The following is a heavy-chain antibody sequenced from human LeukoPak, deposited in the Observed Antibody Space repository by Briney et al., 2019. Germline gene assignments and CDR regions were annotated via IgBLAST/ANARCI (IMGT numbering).Heavy chain of an antibody. J-gene: IGHJ4*02. CDR3: ARDDFGELDY. CDR1: GGSISSYY. CDR2: IYNSGST. D-gene: IGHD3-10*01. V-gene: IGHV4-4*07. Sequence: PSETLSLTCTVSGGSISSYYWSWIRQPAGKGLEWIGRIYNSGSTNYNPSLRSRVTMSLDTSKNQFSLKLRSVTAADTAVYYCARDDFGELDYWGQGTLVTVSS.